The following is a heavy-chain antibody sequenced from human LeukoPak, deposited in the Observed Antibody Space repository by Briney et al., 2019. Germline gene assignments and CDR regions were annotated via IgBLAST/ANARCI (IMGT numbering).Heavy chain of an antibody. CDR1: GFSFSRYG. CDR2: IQTDGNTK. CDR3: AREESSLVLGGLGY. J-gene: IGHJ4*02. D-gene: IGHD6-13*01. V-gene: IGHV3-30*02. Sequence: GGSLRLSCAASGFSFSRYGIHWVRQAPGKGLEWVTFIQTDGNTKYYANSVRGRFTITRDNSKNTVSLQMNSQRAEDAGIYYCAREESSLVLGGLGYWGQGTLVSVSS.